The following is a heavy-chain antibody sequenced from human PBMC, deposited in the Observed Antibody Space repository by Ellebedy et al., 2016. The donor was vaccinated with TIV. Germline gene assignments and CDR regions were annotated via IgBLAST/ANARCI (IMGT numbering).Heavy chain of an antibody. J-gene: IGHJ4*02. V-gene: IGHV4-59*12. CDR1: GGSISSYY. D-gene: IGHD3-10*01. CDR2: IYYSGST. Sequence: SETLSLXXTVSGGSISSYYWSWIRQPPGKGLEWIGYIYYSGSTNYNPSLKSRVTISVDTSKNQFSLKLSSVTAADTAVYFCAVGLEDNGSGRFVYWGRGTLVTVSS. CDR3: AVGLEDNGSGRFVY.